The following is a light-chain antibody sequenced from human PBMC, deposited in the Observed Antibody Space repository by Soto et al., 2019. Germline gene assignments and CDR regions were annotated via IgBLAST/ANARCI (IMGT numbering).Light chain of an antibody. J-gene: IGLJ2*01. CDR2: RNN. Sequence: QSVLTQPPSASGTPGQRVTSSCSGSSSNIGSNYVYWYQQLPGTAPKLLIYRNNQRPSGVPDRFSGSKSGTSASLAISGLRSEDEADSYCAAWDDSLSGVVFGGGTKLTVL. CDR1: SSNIGSNY. CDR3: AAWDDSLSGVV. V-gene: IGLV1-47*01.